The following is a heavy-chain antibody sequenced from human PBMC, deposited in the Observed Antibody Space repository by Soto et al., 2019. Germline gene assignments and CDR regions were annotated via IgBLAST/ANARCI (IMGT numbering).Heavy chain of an antibody. CDR2: INPNSGGT. V-gene: IGHV1-2*04. Sequence: ASVKVSCKASGYTFTGYYMHWVRQAPGQGPEWMGWINPNSGGTNYAQKFQGWVTMTRDTSISTAYMELSRLRSDDTAVYYCARDNKDNWFDPWGQGTLVTVSS. J-gene: IGHJ5*02. CDR1: GYTFTGYY. CDR3: ARDNKDNWFDP.